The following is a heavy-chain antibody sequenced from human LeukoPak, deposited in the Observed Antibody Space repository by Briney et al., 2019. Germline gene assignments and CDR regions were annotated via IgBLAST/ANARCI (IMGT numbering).Heavy chain of an antibody. J-gene: IGHJ4*02. V-gene: IGHV3-23*01. Sequence: GGSLRLSCAASGFTLSSYAMSWVRQAPGKGLEWVSAISGSGGSTYYADSVKGRFTISRDNSKNTLYLQMNSLRAEDTAVYYCAKVLAGGYCTNGVCSAYFDYWGQGTLVTVSS. CDR1: GFTLSSYA. D-gene: IGHD2-8*01. CDR2: ISGSGGST. CDR3: AKVLAGGYCTNGVCSAYFDY.